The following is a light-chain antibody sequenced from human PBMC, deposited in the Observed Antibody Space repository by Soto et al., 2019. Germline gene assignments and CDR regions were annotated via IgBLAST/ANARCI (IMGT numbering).Light chain of an antibody. V-gene: IGLV2-8*01. CDR2: EVT. CDR3: CSYADNTDYV. Sequence: QSALTQPPSASGSLGQSVTISCTGTSSDVGAYNYVSWYQQHPGKAPKLMIYEVTRRPSGVPDRFSGSKSGNTASLNVSVLQSEDEADYYCCSYADNTDYVLGPGTKLTVL. CDR1: SSDVGAYNY. J-gene: IGLJ1*01.